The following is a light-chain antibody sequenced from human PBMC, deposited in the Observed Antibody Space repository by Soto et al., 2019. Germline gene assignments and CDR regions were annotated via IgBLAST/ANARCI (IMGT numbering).Light chain of an antibody. CDR2: AAS. CDR3: QQCSNWPFT. CDR1: QNIITS. V-gene: IGKV1-39*01. Sequence: DIQMTQSPSSLSASVGDRVTVTCRASQNIITSLNWYQQKPGKAPKLLIYAASTLQSGVPSGFSGSGSGTDFTLTISSLQPEDFAVYYCQQCSNWPFTFGPGTKVDIK. J-gene: IGKJ3*01.